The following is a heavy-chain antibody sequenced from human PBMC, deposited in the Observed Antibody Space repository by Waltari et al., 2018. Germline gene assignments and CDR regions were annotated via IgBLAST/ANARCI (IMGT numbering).Heavy chain of an antibody. V-gene: IGHV4-61*02. CDR2: IYTSGST. CDR3: ARGGRSGQARWFDP. CDR1: GGSISRGSYY. D-gene: IGHD6-19*01. J-gene: IGHJ5*02. Sequence: QVQLQESGPGLVKPSQTLSLTCTVSGGSISRGSYYGSWIRQPAGKGLEWIGRIYTSGSTNYNPSLKSRVTISVDTSKNQFSLKLSSVTAADTAVYYCARGGRSGQARWFDPWGQGTLVTVSS.